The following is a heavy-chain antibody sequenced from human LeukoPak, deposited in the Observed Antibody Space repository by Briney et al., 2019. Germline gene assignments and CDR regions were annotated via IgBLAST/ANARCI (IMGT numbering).Heavy chain of an antibody. CDR3: ARDDYRGVTNFDP. J-gene: IGHJ5*02. D-gene: IGHD3-10*01. CDR2: ISYTGST. CDR1: GGSISPYF. V-gene: IGHV4-59*01. Sequence: PSETLSLTCTVSGGSISPYFWSWMRQTPGKGLEWIGYISYTGSTNYNPALRSRVTISVDTSKNQFSLQLTSVTAADTAVYYCARDDYRGVTNFDPWGQGTLVTVSS.